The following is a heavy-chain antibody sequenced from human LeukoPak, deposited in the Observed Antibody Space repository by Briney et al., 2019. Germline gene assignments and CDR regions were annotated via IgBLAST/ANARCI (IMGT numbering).Heavy chain of an antibody. CDR2: IYYSGST. Sequence: PSETLSLTCTVSGGSISSSSYYWGWIRQPPGKGLEWIGSIYYSGSTYYNPSLKSRVTMSVDTSKNQFSLKLNSVTAADTAIYYCATHRRSGSGGSENAFEIWGQGTMVTVSS. V-gene: IGHV4-39*01. CDR3: ATHRRSGSGGSENAFEI. CDR1: GGSISSSSYY. J-gene: IGHJ3*02. D-gene: IGHD5-12*01.